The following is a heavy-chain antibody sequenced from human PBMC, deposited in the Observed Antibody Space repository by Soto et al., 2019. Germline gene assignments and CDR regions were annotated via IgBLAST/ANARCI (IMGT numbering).Heavy chain of an antibody. CDR3: AKDRGLVLSFYFDY. V-gene: IGHV3-9*01. D-gene: IGHD6-19*01. J-gene: IGHJ4*02. CDR2: ISWNSGSI. Sequence: EVQLVESGGGLVQPGRSLRLSCAASGFTFDDYAMHWVRQATGKGLERVSGISWNSGSIGYADSVKGRFTISRDNAKNSLYLQMNSLRAEDTALYYCAKDRGLVLSFYFDYWGQGTLVTVSS. CDR1: GFTFDDYA.